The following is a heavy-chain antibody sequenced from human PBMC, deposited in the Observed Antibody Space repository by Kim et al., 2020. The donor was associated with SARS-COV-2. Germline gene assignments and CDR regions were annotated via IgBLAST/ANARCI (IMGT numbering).Heavy chain of an antibody. CDR3: ARGPAAVAAGTFDP. CDR2: INAGNGNT. V-gene: IGHV1-3*01. CDR1: GYTFTSYA. Sequence: ASVKVSCKASGYTFTSYAMHWVRQAPGQRLEWMGWINAGNGNTKYSQKFQGRVTITRDTSASTAYMELSSLRSEDTAVYYCARGPAAVAAGTFDPWGQGTLVTVSS. J-gene: IGHJ5*02. D-gene: IGHD6-19*01.